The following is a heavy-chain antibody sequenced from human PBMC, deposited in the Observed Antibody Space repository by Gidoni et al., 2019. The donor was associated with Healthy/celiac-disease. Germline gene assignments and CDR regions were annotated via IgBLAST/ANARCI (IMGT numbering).Heavy chain of an antibody. CDR3: AKDRQWLIVHDAFDI. J-gene: IGHJ3*02. CDR2: ISGSGGST. V-gene: IGHV3-23*01. D-gene: IGHD6-19*01. Sequence: EVQLLESGGGLVQPGGSLRLSCAASGFPFISYAMSWVRQAPGKGLEWVSAISGSGGSTYYADSVKGRFTISRDNSKNTLYLQMNSLRAEDTAVYYCAKDRQWLIVHDAFDIWGQGTMVTVSS. CDR1: GFPFISYA.